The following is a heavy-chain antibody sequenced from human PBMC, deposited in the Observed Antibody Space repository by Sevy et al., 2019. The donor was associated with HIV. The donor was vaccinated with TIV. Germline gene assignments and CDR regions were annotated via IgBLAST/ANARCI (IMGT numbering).Heavy chain of an antibody. Sequence: ASVKVSCKASGYTFTSYGISWVRQAPGQGLEWMGWISAYNGNTNYAQKLQGRVTMTTDTSTSTAYMELRSLRSDDTAVYYCAGVTGFGFFDSRGRRSFPPPGAFDNWGQGTKVTGSS. J-gene: IGHJ3*02. CDR2: ISAYNGNT. CDR1: GYTFTSYG. CDR3: AGVTGFGFFDSRGRRSFPPPGAFDN. D-gene: IGHD3-22*01. V-gene: IGHV1-18*04.